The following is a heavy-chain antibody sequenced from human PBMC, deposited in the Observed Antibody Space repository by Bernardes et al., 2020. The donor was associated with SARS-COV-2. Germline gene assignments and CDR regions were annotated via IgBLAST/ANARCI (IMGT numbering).Heavy chain of an antibody. D-gene: IGHD5-12*01. Sequence: GGSLRLSCAASGFTFDDYAMHWVRQAPGKGLEWVSGISWNSGSIGYADSVKGRFTISRDNAKNSLYLQMNSLRAEDTALYYCAKDSFNSGYDFVSPDYWGQGTLVTVSS. CDR3: AKDSFNSGYDFVSPDY. CDR1: GFTFDDYA. J-gene: IGHJ4*02. V-gene: IGHV3-9*01. CDR2: ISWNSGSI.